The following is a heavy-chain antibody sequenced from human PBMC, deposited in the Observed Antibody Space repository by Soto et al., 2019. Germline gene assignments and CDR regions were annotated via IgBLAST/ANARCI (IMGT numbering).Heavy chain of an antibody. J-gene: IGHJ4*02. V-gene: IGHV1-2*02. Sequence: GASVEVSCKASGYTFTGYYMHWVRQAPGQGLEWMGWINPNSGGTNYAQKFQGRVTMTRDTSISTAYMELRRLRSDDTAVYCCARVGGTFTMIRGEVYPLYYFDYWGQGTLVTVSS. CDR3: ARVGGTFTMIRGEVYPLYYFDY. CDR1: GYTFTGYY. CDR2: INPNSGGT. D-gene: IGHD3-10*01.